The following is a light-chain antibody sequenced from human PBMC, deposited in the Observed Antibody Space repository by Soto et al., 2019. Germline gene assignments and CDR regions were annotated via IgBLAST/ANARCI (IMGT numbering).Light chain of an antibody. CDR2: KAS. CDR1: QTISSW. J-gene: IGKJ1*01. Sequence: DIQMTQSTSTLSGTVGDRVTITCRASQTISSWLAWYQQKPGNAPKLLIYKASTLKSGVPSRFSGSGSGTEFTLTIRSLQPDDLAPYYCQHSSSYAEAFGQGAKVEL. V-gene: IGKV1-5*03. CDR3: QHSSSYAEA.